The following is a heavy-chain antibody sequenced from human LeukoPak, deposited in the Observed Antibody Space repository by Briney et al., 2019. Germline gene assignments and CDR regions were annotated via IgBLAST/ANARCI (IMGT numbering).Heavy chain of an antibody. D-gene: IGHD2-2*03. CDR3: AKEYGDCSSTSCYLYWIPLGDY. CDR1: GFTFNYYG. V-gene: IGHV3-30*18. CDR2: ITFDGKNK. Sequence: GRSLRLSCAASGFTFNYYGLHWVRQAPGKGLEWVAVITFDGKNKYYADSVKGRFTISRDDSKSTLYLHMNSLRVEDTAVYYCAKEYGDCSSTSCYLYWIPLGDYWGQGTLVTVSS. J-gene: IGHJ4*02.